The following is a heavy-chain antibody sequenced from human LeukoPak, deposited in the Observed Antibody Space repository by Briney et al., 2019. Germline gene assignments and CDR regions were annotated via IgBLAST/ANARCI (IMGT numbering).Heavy chain of an antibody. CDR2: IYSGGGT. V-gene: IGHV3-53*05. Sequence: GGSLRLSCAASGFTVSSNYMSWVRQAPGKGLEWVSVIYSGGGTYHADSVKGRFTISRDNSKNTLYLQMNSLRAEDTAVYYCAEGQLVSPFDYWGQGTLVTVSS. CDR1: GFTVSSNY. D-gene: IGHD6-13*01. J-gene: IGHJ4*02. CDR3: AEGQLVSPFDY.